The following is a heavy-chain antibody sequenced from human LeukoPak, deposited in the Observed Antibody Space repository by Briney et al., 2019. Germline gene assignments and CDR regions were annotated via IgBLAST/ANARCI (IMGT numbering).Heavy chain of an antibody. CDR1: GFTFSTYS. CDR3: ARDPYSGYDKRVYYFDY. D-gene: IGHD5-12*01. Sequence: GGSLRVSCAASGFTFSTYSLNWVRQAPGKGLEWVSFISSRSSYKYYADSVKGRFTISRDNAKNSLYLQMNSLRAEDTAVYYCARDPYSGYDKRVYYFDYWGQGTLVTVSS. J-gene: IGHJ4*02. CDR2: ISSRSSYK. V-gene: IGHV3-21*01.